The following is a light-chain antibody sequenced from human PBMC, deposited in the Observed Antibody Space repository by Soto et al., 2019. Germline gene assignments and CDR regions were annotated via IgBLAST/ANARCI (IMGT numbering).Light chain of an antibody. CDR2: AAS. CDR1: QGISSY. Sequence: DIQLTQSPSFLSASVGDRVTITCRASQGISSYLAWYQQEPGKAPKPLIYAASTLQSGVPSRFSGSGSGTEFTLPISSLQPEDFATYYCQQLTSYPVTFGGGTKVEIK. V-gene: IGKV1-9*01. J-gene: IGKJ4*01. CDR3: QQLTSYPVT.